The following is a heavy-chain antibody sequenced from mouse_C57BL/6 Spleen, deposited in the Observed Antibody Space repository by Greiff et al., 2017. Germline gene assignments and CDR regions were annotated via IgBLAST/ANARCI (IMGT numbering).Heavy chain of an antibody. CDR2: IYPGDGDT. J-gene: IGHJ3*01. Sequence: QVQLQQSGAELVKPGASVKISCKASGYAFSSYWMNWVKQRPGKGLEWIGQIYPGDGDTNYNGKFKGKATLTADKSSSTAYMQLSSLTSEDAAVYFCARGGTGSSYGAYWGQGTLVTVSA. D-gene: IGHD1-1*01. V-gene: IGHV1-80*01. CDR1: GYAFSSYW. CDR3: ARGGTGSSYGAY.